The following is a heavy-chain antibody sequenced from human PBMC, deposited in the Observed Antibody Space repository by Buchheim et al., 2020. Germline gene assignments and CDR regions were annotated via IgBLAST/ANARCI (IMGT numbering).Heavy chain of an antibody. D-gene: IGHD2-2*01. Sequence: EVQLLESGGGLVQPGGSLRLSCAASGFTFSSYAMSWVRQAPGKGLEWVSAISGSGGSTYYADSVKGRFTISRDNSKNTLYLQMNSLRAEDTAVYYCAKEGPSIVVVPAAPGAWYFDLWGRGTL. CDR2: ISGSGGST. J-gene: IGHJ2*01. CDR3: AKEGPSIVVVPAAPGAWYFDL. V-gene: IGHV3-23*01. CDR1: GFTFSSYA.